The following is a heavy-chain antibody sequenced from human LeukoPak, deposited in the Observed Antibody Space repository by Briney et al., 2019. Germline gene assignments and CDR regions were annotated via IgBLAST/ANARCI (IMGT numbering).Heavy chain of an antibody. CDR2: INPNSGGT. Sequence: ASVRVSCKASGYTFTDYSMHWVRQAPGQGLEWMGWINPNSGGTNYAQNYQGRVTMTRDTSISTAYMELTRLRSDDTAVYYCARGGQWLLWYFDYWGQGTLVTVPS. D-gene: IGHD6-19*01. V-gene: IGHV1-2*02. J-gene: IGHJ4*02. CDR1: GYTFTDYS. CDR3: ARGGQWLLWYFDY.